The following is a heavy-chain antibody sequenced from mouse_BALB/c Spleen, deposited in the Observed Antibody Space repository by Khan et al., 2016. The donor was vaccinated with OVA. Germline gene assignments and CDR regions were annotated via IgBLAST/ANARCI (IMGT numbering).Heavy chain of an antibody. V-gene: IGHV5-6-5*01. J-gene: IGHJ3*01. CDR1: GFTFSNYA. Sequence: EVELVESGGDLVKPGGPLKLSCAASGFTFSNYAMSWVRQTPEKRLEWVASISSGGTTSYPDSVKGRFTISRDNARNILYLQMNRRRSEDKAMFYCARDYWFTYWGQGTLVTVSA. D-gene: IGHD1-1*02. CDR3: ARDYWFTY. CDR2: ISSGGTT.